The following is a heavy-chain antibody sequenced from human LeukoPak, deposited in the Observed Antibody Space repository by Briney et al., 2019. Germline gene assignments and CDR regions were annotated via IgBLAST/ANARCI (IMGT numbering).Heavy chain of an antibody. CDR1: GFTFGDHY. Sequence: PGGSLRLSCTASGFTFGDHYMSWFCLSPGKGLEWLSYITSSGSITDYADSVKGRFTISRDNAKNTMFLQMNSLRPEDTAVYYCARDPDYGDPEWGQGTLVTVSS. V-gene: IGHV3-11*01. CDR3: ARDPDYGDPE. CDR2: ITSSGSIT. J-gene: IGHJ4*02. D-gene: IGHD4-17*01.